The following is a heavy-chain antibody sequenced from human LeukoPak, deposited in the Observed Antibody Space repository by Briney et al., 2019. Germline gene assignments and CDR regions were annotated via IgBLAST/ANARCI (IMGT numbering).Heavy chain of an antibody. CDR2: IYYSGST. D-gene: IGHD4-23*01. V-gene: IGHV4-39*07. CDR1: GGSISSSSYY. CDR3: ARDMMTTVARAAFDI. J-gene: IGHJ3*02. Sequence: PSETLSLTCTVSGGSISSSSYYWGWIRQPPGKGLEWIGSIYYSGSTYYNPSPKSRVTISVDTSKNQFSLKLSSVTAADTAVYYCARDMMTTVARAAFDIWGQGTMVTVSS.